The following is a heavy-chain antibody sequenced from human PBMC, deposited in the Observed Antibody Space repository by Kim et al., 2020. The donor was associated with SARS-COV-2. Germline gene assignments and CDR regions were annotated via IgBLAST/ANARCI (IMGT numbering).Heavy chain of an antibody. Sequence: ASVKVSCKASGYTFTSYAMHWVRQAPGQRLEWMGWINAGNGNTKYSQKFQGRVTITRDTSASTAYMELSSLRSEDTAVYYCARGGKASGRATVNLYYYYGMDVWGQGTTVTVSS. J-gene: IGHJ6*02. CDR3: ARGGKASGRATVNLYYYYGMDV. CDR1: GYTFTSYA. D-gene: IGHD4-17*01. CDR2: INAGNGNT. V-gene: IGHV1-3*01.